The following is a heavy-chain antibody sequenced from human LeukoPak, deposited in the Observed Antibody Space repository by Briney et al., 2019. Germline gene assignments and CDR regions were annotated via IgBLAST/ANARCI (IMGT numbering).Heavy chain of an antibody. J-gene: IGHJ4*02. CDR2: IIPIFGTA. D-gene: IGHD4-23*01. V-gene: IGHV1-69*13. CDR1: GGTFSSYE. CDR3: ARGSTVVTGGRFDY. Sequence: ASVKVSCKASGGTFSSYEISWVRQAPGQGLEWMGGIIPIFGTANYAQKFQGRVTITADESTSTAYMELSSLRSEDMAVYYCARGSTVVTGGRFDYWGQGTLVTVSS.